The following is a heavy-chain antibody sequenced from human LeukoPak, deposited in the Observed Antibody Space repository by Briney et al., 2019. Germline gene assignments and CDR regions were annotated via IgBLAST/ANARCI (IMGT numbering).Heavy chain of an antibody. V-gene: IGHV3-43*01. CDR2: ISWDGGST. Sequence: GGSLRRSCAASGFTFDDYTMHWVRHAPGKGLEWVSLISWDGGSTYYADSGKGRFTSSRDNSKNSLYLQMNSLGTEDTALYYCAKDQGRGAVAGNWGQGTLVTVSS. J-gene: IGHJ4*02. CDR3: AKDQGRGAVAGN. CDR1: GFTFDDYT. D-gene: IGHD6-19*01.